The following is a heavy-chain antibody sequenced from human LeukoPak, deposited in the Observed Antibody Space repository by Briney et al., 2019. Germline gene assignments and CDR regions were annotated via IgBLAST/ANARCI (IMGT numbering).Heavy chain of an antibody. D-gene: IGHD3-22*01. J-gene: IGHJ4*02. CDR2: IYHSGST. Sequence: PGGSLRLSCAASGFTFSSYAMSWVRQPPGKGLEWIGKIYHSGSTNYNPSLKSRVTISVDTSKNQFSLKLSSVTAADTAVYYCARAEVLPDFYDTSGGFDYWGQGTLVTVSS. CDR1: GFTFSSYAM. CDR3: ARAEVLPDFYDTSGGFDY. V-gene: IGHV4-4*02.